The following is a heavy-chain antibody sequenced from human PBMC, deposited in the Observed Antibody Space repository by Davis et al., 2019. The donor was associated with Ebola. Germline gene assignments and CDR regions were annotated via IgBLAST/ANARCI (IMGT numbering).Heavy chain of an antibody. CDR1: GFTFSSYG. CDR3: ARDLRGFGRY. CDR2: ISYDGSNK. D-gene: IGHD3-3*01. J-gene: IGHJ4*02. V-gene: IGHV3-30*03. Sequence: GESLKISCAASGFTFSSYGMHWVRQAPGKGLEWVAVISYDGSNKYYAHSVKGRFTISRDNAKNSLYLQMNSLRDEDTAVYYCARDLRGFGRYWGQGTLVTVSS.